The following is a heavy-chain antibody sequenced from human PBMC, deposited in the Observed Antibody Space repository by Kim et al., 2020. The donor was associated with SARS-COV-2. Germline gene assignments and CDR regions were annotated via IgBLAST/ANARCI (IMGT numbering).Heavy chain of an antibody. CDR1: GFTFSSYA. CDR2: ISYDGSNK. D-gene: IGHD3-10*01. Sequence: GGSLRLSCAASGFTFSSYAMHWVRQAPGKGLEWVAVISYDGSNKYYADSVKVRFTISRDNSKNTVFLQMNSLRAEDTALYYCARDGVGLGELPFDYWGQGALVTVSS. CDR3: ARDGVGLGELPFDY. V-gene: IGHV3-30-3*01. J-gene: IGHJ4*02.